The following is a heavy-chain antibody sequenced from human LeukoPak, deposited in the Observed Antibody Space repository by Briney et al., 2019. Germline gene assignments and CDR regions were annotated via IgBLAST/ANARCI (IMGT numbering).Heavy chain of an antibody. Sequence: SETLSLTCTVSGGSISSSSYYWGWIRQPPGKGLEWIGSIYYSGSTYYNPSLKSRVTISVDTSKNQFSLKLSSVTAADTAVYYCARHGIAAATPLFWGQGTLVTVSS. CDR1: GGSISSSSYY. V-gene: IGHV4-39*01. J-gene: IGHJ4*02. D-gene: IGHD6-13*01. CDR2: IYYSGST. CDR3: ARHGIAAATPLF.